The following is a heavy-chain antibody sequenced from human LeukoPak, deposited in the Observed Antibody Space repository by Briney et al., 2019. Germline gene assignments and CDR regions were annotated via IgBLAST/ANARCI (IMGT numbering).Heavy chain of an antibody. Sequence: PGGSLRLSCAASGFTFSSYSMNWVRQAPGKGLEWVPYISGSGSTTYYADSVKGRFTISRDNAKKSLSLETNTLRAEDTAVYYCARSSGGGVGIYYYGMDVWGQGTTVTVPS. CDR2: ISGSGSTT. V-gene: IGHV3-48*04. CDR1: GFTFSSYS. J-gene: IGHJ6*02. CDR3: ARSSGGGVGIYYYGMDV. D-gene: IGHD2-8*02.